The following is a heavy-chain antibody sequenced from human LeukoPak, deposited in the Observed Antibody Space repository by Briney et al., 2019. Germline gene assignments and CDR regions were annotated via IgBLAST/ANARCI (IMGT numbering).Heavy chain of an antibody. CDR1: GYTFTSYD. V-gene: IGHV1-2*02. J-gene: IGHJ5*02. Sequence: ASVKVSCKASGYTFTSYDINWVRQATGQGLEWMGWINPNSGGTNYAQKFQGRVTMTRDTSISTAYMELSRLRSDHTAVYYCAREDIVVVPAAMGGGWFDPWGQGTLVTVSS. D-gene: IGHD2-2*01. CDR3: AREDIVVVPAAMGGGWFDP. CDR2: INPNSGGT.